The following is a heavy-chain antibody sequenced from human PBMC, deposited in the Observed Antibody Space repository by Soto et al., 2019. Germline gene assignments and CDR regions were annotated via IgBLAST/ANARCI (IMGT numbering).Heavy chain of an antibody. CDR1: GGTFSSYT. D-gene: IGHD3-22*01. Sequence: QVQLVQSGAEVKKPGSSVKVSCKASGGTFSSYTISWVRQAPGEGLEWMGRIIPILGIANYAQKFQGRVTITAEKSTSTAYMELSSLRSEDTAVYYCAREMAYYYDSSGYFYGSFDYWAQGTLVTVPS. V-gene: IGHV1-69*08. J-gene: IGHJ4*02. CDR3: AREMAYYYDSSGYFYGSFDY. CDR2: IIPILGIA.